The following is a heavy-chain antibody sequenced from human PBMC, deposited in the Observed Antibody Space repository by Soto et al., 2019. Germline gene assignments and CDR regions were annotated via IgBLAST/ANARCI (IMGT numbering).Heavy chain of an antibody. CDR3: AGTTGGHLDF. J-gene: IGHJ4*02. D-gene: IGHD4-4*01. V-gene: IGHV4-39*01. CDR1: YGSISVSNVF. CDR2: IDYSGTS. Sequence: QLQLQESGPGLVKPWETLSLTCPVSYGSISVSNVFWGWVRQPPGKGLEWIGNIDYSGTSYFNSSLGPRVTFTVDTSKNQFSLTLYSGCSADTAVYYCAGTTGGHLDFWGQGILVTVSS.